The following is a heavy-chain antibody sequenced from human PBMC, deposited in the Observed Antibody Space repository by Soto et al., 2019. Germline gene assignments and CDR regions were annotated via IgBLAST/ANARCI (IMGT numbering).Heavy chain of an antibody. V-gene: IGHV3-74*03. CDR3: ARESSDWPPHGLDP. CDR1: GFNFTNYY. D-gene: IGHD2-21*02. J-gene: IGHJ5*02. CDR2: ITSAGKSK. Sequence: VHLVQSGGGLVQPGGSLRLSCAASGFNFTNYYMRWVRQAPGKGLGWVSRITSAGKSKAYSESVKGRFSISRDDANNTVYLQMNGLRVDDTAVYYCARESSDWPPHGLDPWGQGTMVTVSS.